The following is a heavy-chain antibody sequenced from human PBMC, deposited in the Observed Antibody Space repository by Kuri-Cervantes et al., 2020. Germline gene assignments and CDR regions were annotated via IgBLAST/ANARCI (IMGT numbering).Heavy chain of an antibody. D-gene: IGHD3-16*01. J-gene: IGHJ6*02. Sequence: SETLSLTCAVYGGSFSGYYWSWIRQPPGKGLEWIGEINHSGSTNYNPSLKSRVTISVDTSKNQFSLRLSSVTAADTAVYYCARAGGVRSPLFSYYYGLDVWSRGTTVTVSS. V-gene: IGHV4-34*01. CDR3: ARAGGVRSPLFSYYYGLDV. CDR1: GGSFSGYY. CDR2: INHSGST.